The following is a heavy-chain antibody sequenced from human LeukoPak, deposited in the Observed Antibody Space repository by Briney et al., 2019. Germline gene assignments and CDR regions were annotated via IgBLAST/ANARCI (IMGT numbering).Heavy chain of an antibody. CDR1: GGSISSGDYY. CDR3: AQAGRRNRFDP. CDR2: IYYSENT. Sequence: SETLSLTCTVSGGSISSGDYYWSWIRQPPGKGLEWIGYIYYSENTYYNPSLESRVTISVDTSKNQFSLKLSSVTAADTAVYYCAQAGRRNRFDPWGQGTLVTVSS. J-gene: IGHJ5*02. V-gene: IGHV4-30-4*01.